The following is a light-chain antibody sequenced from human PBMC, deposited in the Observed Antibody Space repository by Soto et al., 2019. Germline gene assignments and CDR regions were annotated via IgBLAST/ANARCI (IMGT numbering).Light chain of an antibody. CDR2: GAS. CDR1: QSVSSSS. J-gene: IGKJ2*01. V-gene: IGKV3-20*01. CDR3: HLYGASPKYT. Sequence: EIVLTQSPGTLSLSPGQRATLSCRASQSVSSSSLAWYQQRPGQAPRLLIYGASRRATGIPDRFSGSGSGTDFTLTISRLEPEDFAVYYCHLYGASPKYTFGQGTKLEIK.